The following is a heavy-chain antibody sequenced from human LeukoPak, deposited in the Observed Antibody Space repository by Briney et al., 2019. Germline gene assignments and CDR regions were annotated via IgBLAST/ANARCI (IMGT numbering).Heavy chain of an antibody. V-gene: IGHV3-74*01. CDR1: GFAFNTYW. CDR3: ARDTYYAPFDP. Sequence: PGGSLRLSCAASGFAFNTYWMHWVRQAPGKGLEWVSRIRGDGTNPIYADSVKGRFTISRDNAKNTLYLQMNSLRAEGTAVYYCARDTYYAPFDPWGQGTLVTVSS. CDR2: IRGDGTNP. D-gene: IGHD2/OR15-2a*01. J-gene: IGHJ5*02.